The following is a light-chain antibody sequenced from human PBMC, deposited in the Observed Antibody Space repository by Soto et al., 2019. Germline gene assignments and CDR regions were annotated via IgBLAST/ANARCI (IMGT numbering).Light chain of an antibody. CDR3: ATWDNSLNGYV. V-gene: IGLV1-44*01. J-gene: IGLJ1*01. Sequence: QSVLSQPPSVSGTPAQRVTISCSGSSSNIGSDAVNWYQQPPGTAPKLLIYTNNKRPSGVPDRCSGSKSGTSASLAISGLQSEDEADYYCATWDNSLNGYVFGAGTKLTVL. CDR2: TNN. CDR1: SSNIGSDA.